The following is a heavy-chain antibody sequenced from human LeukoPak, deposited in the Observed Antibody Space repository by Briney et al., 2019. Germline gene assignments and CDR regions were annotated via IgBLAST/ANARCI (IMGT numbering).Heavy chain of an antibody. CDR2: ISSYSYT. CDR1: GFTFSDSY. Sequence: GGSLRLSCAASGFTFSDSYMSWIRKTPGKGLEWVSYISSYSYTNYADSVKGRFTISRDNTKNSLYLQMNSLRAEDTAVYYCARRDDLDYWGQGTLVTVSS. CDR3: ARRDDLDY. V-gene: IGHV3-11*03. J-gene: IGHJ4*02. D-gene: IGHD1-1*01.